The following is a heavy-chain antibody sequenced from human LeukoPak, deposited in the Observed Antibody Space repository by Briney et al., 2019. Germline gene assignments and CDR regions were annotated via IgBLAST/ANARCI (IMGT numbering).Heavy chain of an antibody. D-gene: IGHD3-22*01. J-gene: IGHJ4*02. Sequence: PSETLSLTCSVSGGSISSSNYYWGWIRQPPGKGLEWIGTIYYSGSTYYNPSLKSRVIISVDTSKNQFSLKLSSVTAADTAVYYCADYDSSGYYVDNWGQGTLVTISS. CDR3: ADYDSSGYYVDN. V-gene: IGHV4-39*01. CDR1: GGSISSSNYY. CDR2: IYYSGST.